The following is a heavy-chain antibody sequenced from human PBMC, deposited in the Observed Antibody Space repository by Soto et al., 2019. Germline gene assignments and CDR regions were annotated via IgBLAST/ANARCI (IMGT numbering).Heavy chain of an antibody. Sequence: GASVKVYCKVSGYTRTELSMHWVRQAPGKGLEWMGGFDPEDGETIYAQKFQGRVTMTEDTSTDTAYMELSSLRSEDTAVYYCAGSWTGGDDYYYGMDVWGQGTTVTVSS. J-gene: IGHJ6*02. CDR1: GYTRTELS. D-gene: IGHD6-13*01. V-gene: IGHV1-24*01. CDR3: AGSWTGGDDYYYGMDV. CDR2: FDPEDGET.